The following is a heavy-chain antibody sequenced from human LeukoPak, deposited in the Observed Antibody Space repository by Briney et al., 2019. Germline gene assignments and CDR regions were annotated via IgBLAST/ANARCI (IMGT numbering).Heavy chain of an antibody. Sequence: SETLSLTCTVSGGSISSYYWTWIRQSAGKGLEWIGRMYTSGSTKYSPSFESRVTMSGDASKYQFSLRLNSVTAADTAIYYCARIYSRGWSLDYWGQGTLVTVSS. V-gene: IGHV4-4*07. D-gene: IGHD6-19*01. CDR3: ARIYSRGWSLDY. CDR1: GGSISSYY. J-gene: IGHJ4*02. CDR2: MYTSGST.